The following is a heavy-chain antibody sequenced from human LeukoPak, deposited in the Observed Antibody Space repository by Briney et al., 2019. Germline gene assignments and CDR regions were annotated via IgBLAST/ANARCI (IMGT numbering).Heavy chain of an antibody. CDR2: INHSGST. CDR3: AREVPEYSYGFGWFDP. Sequence: PSETLSLTCTVSGGSISSSSYYWGWIRQPPGKGLEWIGEINHSGSTNYNPSLKSRVTISVDTSKNQFSLKLSSVTAADTAVYYCAREVPEYSYGFGWFDPWGQGTLATVSS. D-gene: IGHD5-18*01. V-gene: IGHV4-39*07. CDR1: GGSISSSSYY. J-gene: IGHJ5*02.